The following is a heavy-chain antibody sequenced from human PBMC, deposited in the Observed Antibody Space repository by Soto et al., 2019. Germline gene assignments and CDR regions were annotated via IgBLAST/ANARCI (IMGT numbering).Heavy chain of an antibody. V-gene: IGHV4-31*03. J-gene: IGHJ6*02. CDR1: GGSISSANYY. CDR3: ARVSVVGRIDYYYGMDV. CDR2: INYRGST. D-gene: IGHD6-19*01. Sequence: LSLTCTVSGGSISSANYYWNWIRQHPGKGLEWIGYINYRGSTHYNPSLKSRVTISVDTSKNQFSLKLTSVTAADTAVYYCARVSVVGRIDYYYGMDVWGQGTTVTVSS.